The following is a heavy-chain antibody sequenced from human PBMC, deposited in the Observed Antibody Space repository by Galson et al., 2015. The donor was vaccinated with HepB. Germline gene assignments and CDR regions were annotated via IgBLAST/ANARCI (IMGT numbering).Heavy chain of an antibody. CDR1: GYTFTSYY. CDR3: AREYDFWSGYYPPYYYYGMDV. CDR2: INPSGGST. J-gene: IGHJ6*02. D-gene: IGHD3-3*01. V-gene: IGHV1-46*01. Sequence: SVKVSCKASGYTFTSYYMHWVRQAPGQGLEWMGIINPSGGSTSYAQKFQGRVTMTRDTSTSTVYMELSSLRSEDTAVYYCAREYDFWSGYYPPYYYYGMDVWGQGTTVTVSS.